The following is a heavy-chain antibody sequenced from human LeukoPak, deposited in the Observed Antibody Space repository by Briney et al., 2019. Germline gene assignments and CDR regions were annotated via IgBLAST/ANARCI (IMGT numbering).Heavy chain of an antibody. Sequence: PSETLSLTCTVSGGSISSYYWSWIRQPPGKGLEWIGYIYYSGSTNYNPSLKSRVTISVDTSKNQFFLKLNSVTAADTAVYYCAKSHFWTGYPSDYWGQGILVTVSS. CDR1: GGSISSYY. CDR2: IYYSGST. V-gene: IGHV4-59*01. CDR3: AKSHFWTGYPSDY. J-gene: IGHJ4*02. D-gene: IGHD3/OR15-3a*01.